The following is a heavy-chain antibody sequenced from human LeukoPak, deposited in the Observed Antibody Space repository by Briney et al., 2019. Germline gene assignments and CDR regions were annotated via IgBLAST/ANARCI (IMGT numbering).Heavy chain of an antibody. D-gene: IGHD5-18*01. CDR2: IYYSGIT. CDR1: GGSISSNGYY. J-gene: IGHJ4*02. Sequence: PSETLSLTCTVSGGSISSNGYYWGWIRQSPGEGLEWIGNIYYSGITYYNASLKSRVTISVDTSKNQFSLKLSSVTAADTAVYYCARGYSYGSFSDYWGQGTLVTVSS. V-gene: IGHV4-39*07. CDR3: ARGYSYGSFSDY.